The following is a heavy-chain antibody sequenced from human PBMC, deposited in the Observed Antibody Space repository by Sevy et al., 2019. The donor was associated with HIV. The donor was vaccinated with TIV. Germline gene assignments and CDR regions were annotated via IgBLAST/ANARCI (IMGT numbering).Heavy chain of an antibody. D-gene: IGHD5-12*01. CDR2: ISSRSSNI. J-gene: IGHJ6*02. V-gene: IGHV3-48*01. CDR1: GFTFSTYD. CDR3: AREGGYTDQGMDV. Sequence: GGCLRLSCAASGFTFSTYDMNWVRQAPGKGVEWISYISSRSSNIYYADSVKGRFTISRDNAKNSLFVQMHSLRAEDTAVYYCAREGGYTDQGMDVWGQGTTVTVSS.